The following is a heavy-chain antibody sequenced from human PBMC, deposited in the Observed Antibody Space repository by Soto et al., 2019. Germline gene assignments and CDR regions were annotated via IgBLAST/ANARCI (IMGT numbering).Heavy chain of an antibody. CDR1: GFTFSSYA. D-gene: IGHD2-15*01. Sequence: GESLKISCAASGFTFSSYAMSWVRQAPGKGLEWVSAISGSGGSTYYADSVKGRFTISRDNSKNTLYLQMNSLRAEDTAVYYCANQWYLGPYYFDYWGQGTLVTVSS. CDR3: ANQWYLGPYYFDY. J-gene: IGHJ4*02. V-gene: IGHV3-23*01. CDR2: ISGSGGST.